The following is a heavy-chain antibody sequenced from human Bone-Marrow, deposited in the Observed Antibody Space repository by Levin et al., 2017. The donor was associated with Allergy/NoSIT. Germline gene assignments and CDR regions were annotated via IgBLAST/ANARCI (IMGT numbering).Heavy chain of an antibody. D-gene: IGHD4-17*01. V-gene: IGHV4-30-4*01. Sequence: SETLSLTCTVSGDSITNSAYHWDWVRQSPGKGLEWIGYYYNNGDTDYNPSLKGRVTISVDTSRNQFSLRLNSVTVADTAVYYCARNGPFYYGMDVWSQGTTVTVSS. CDR2: YYNNGDT. J-gene: IGHJ6*02. CDR1: GDSITNSAYH. CDR3: ARNGPFYYGMDV.